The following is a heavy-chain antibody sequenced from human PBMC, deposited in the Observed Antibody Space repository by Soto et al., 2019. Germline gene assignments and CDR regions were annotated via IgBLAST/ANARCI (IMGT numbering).Heavy chain of an antibody. J-gene: IGHJ3*02. CDR2: IYYSGST. CDR3: AREPRGWYDDFDI. V-gene: IGHV4-59*01. D-gene: IGHD6-19*01. Sequence: SETLSLTCTVSGGSISSYYWSWIRQPPGKGLEWIGYIYYSGSTNYNPSLKSRVTISVDTSKNQFSLKLSSVTAADTAVYYCAREPRGWYDDFDIWGQGTMVTVSS. CDR1: GGSISSYY.